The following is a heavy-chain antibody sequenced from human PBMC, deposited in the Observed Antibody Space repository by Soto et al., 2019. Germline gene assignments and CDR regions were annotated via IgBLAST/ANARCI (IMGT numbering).Heavy chain of an antibody. Sequence: ASVKVSCKASGYTFTSYYMHWVRQAPGQGLEWMGIINPSGGSTSYAQKFQGRVTMTKDTSTSTVYMELRSLRSDDTAVYYCARESPPADYWGQGTLVTVSS. CDR2: INPSGGST. CDR3: ARESPPADY. V-gene: IGHV1-46*01. J-gene: IGHJ4*02. CDR1: GYTFTSYY.